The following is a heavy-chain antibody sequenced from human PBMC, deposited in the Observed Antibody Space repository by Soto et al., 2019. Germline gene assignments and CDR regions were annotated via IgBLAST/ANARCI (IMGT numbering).Heavy chain of an antibody. J-gene: IGHJ4*02. D-gene: IGHD6-13*01. CDR1: GGSINSGGYY. CDR2: MYYSGST. Sequence: QVQLRESGPGLVKPSQTLSLTCTVSGGSINSGGYYWNWIRQHPGKGLEWIGYMYYSGSTYYNPFSMSRVIIASDASANHFSLKLSSVTAADTALDFCARGYRQSGYSSSWVFDYWGQGTLVNVSS. CDR3: ARGYRQSGYSSSWVFDY. V-gene: IGHV4-31*03.